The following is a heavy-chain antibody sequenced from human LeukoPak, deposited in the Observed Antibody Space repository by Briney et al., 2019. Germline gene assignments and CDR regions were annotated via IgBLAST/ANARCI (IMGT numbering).Heavy chain of an antibody. CDR2: ISGSGGST. CDR1: GFTFSSYA. J-gene: IGHJ4*02. CDR3: AKDDDDGDHVVVDH. Sequence: GGTLRLSCAASGFTFSSYAMGWVRQAPGKGLEWVSLISGSGGSTYYADSVKGRFTVSRDNSKNTEYLQMNSLRAEDTAIYYCAKDDDDGDHVVVDHWGQGTLVTVSS. D-gene: IGHD4-17*01. V-gene: IGHV3-23*01.